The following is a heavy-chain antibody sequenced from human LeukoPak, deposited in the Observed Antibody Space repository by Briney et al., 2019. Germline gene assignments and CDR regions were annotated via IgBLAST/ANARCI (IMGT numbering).Heavy chain of an antibody. CDR3: TTFIVATTVDY. Sequence: PGGSLRLSCAASGFTFIDSGIHWVRQASGKGLEWVGRIRSKVNNYATAYAASVKGRFTVPRDDSKNTAYLQMSSLKIEDTAVYYCTTFIVATTVDYWGQGIPVTVSS. J-gene: IGHJ4*02. CDR2: IRSKVNNYAT. V-gene: IGHV3-73*01. D-gene: IGHD5-12*01. CDR1: GFTFIDSG.